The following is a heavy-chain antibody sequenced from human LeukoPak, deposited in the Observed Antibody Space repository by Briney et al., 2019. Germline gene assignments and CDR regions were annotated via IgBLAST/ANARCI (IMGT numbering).Heavy chain of an antibody. CDR2: ISYDGSNK. J-gene: IGHJ4*02. CDR3: ANSFVANIMIPYFDY. Sequence: GGSLRLSCAASGFTFSSYGMHWVRQAPGKGLEWVAVISYDGSNKYYADSAKGRFTISRDNSKNTLYLQMNSLRAEDTAVYYCANSFVANIMIPYFDYWGQGTLVTVSS. CDR1: GFTFSSYG. D-gene: IGHD3-16*01. V-gene: IGHV3-30*18.